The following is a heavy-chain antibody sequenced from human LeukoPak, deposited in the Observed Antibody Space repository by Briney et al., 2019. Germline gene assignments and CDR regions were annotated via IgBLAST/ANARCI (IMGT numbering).Heavy chain of an antibody. D-gene: IGHD3-3*01. J-gene: IGHJ4*02. CDR2: IYHRGST. CDR1: GYSISNGYY. Sequence: SETLSLTCTVSGYSISNGYYWGWIRQPPGKGLEWVGSIYHRGSTYYNPSLTSRVTISLDRSKKKFSLKLTSVTAADTAVYFCARGAEYYAIWRGYAGYSDYWGQGISVTVSS. V-gene: IGHV4-38-2*02. CDR3: ARGAEYYAIWRGYAGYSDY.